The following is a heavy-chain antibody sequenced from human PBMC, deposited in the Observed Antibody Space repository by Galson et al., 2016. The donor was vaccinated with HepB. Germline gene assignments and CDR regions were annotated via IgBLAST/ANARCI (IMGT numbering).Heavy chain of an antibody. CDR3: VEQRKVAPYGMDV. CDR2: TYYRSKWYN. J-gene: IGHJ6*02. Sequence: CAISGDSVSSNSAAWNWIRQSPSRGLEWLGRTYYRSKWYNDYAVSVKSRIIVNPDTSKNQFSLQLNSVTPEDTAVYYCVEQRKVAPYGMDVWGQGTTVTVAS. CDR1: GDSVSSNSAA. V-gene: IGHV6-1*01. D-gene: IGHD1/OR15-1a*01.